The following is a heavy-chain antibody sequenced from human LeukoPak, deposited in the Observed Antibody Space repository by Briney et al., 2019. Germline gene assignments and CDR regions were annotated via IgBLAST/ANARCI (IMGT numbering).Heavy chain of an antibody. V-gene: IGHV3-23*01. J-gene: IGHJ4*02. Sequence: GGSLRLSCAASGFTFSSYAMSWVRQAPGKGLEWVSAISGSGGSTYYADSVKGRFTISRDNSKNTLYLQMNSLRAEDTAVYYCAKGIAEAGSHTRSFDYWGQGTLVTVSS. CDR1: GFTFSSYA. CDR3: AKGIAEAGSHTRSFDY. CDR2: ISGSGGST. D-gene: IGHD6-19*01.